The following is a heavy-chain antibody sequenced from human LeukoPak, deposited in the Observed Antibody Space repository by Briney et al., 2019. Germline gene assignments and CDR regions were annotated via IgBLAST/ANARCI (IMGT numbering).Heavy chain of an antibody. CDR3: ARDLEI. CDR1: GFTFSGYW. J-gene: IGHJ3*02. Sequence: GGSLRLSCVASGFTFSGYWMTWVRQPPGKGLEWVAIIKQDGSEKYYVNSVKGRFTISRDNAKNSLYLQLNILGAEDTAVYYCARDLEIWGQGTMVTVSS. V-gene: IGHV3-7*01. CDR2: IKQDGSEK.